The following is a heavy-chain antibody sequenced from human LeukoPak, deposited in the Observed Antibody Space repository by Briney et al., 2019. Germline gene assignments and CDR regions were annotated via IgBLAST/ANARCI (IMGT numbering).Heavy chain of an antibody. CDR3: VASRWSGALDF. D-gene: IGHD3-3*01. CDR2: IDRDGAPR. CDR1: GFIFNDYW. V-gene: IGHV3-74*01. Sequence: GSLRLSCAASGFIFNDYWMLWVRQVPGKGLVWVSRIDRDGAPRIYADSVKGRFTVSTDNARKALYLQMNSLKEEDTAIYYCVASRWSGALDFWGQGSLVTVSS. J-gene: IGHJ4*02.